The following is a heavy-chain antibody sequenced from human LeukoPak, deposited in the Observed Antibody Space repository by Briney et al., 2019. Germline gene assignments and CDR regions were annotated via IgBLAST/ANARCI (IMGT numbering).Heavy chain of an antibody. CDR3: AGTYSSSLPFDY. D-gene: IGHD6-6*01. Sequence: GGSLRPSCEASGFTFSSYGIHWVRQAPGKGLEWVAVIWSDGSNKYYADSVKGRFTISRDNSKNTLYLQMNSLRAEDTAVYYCAGTYSSSLPFDYWGQGTLVTVSS. CDR1: GFTFSSYG. V-gene: IGHV3-33*01. J-gene: IGHJ4*02. CDR2: IWSDGSNK.